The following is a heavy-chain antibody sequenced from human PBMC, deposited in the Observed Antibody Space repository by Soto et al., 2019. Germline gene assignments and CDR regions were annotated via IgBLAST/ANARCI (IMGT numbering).Heavy chain of an antibody. D-gene: IGHD3-22*01. Sequence: QVQLQEAGPGLVKPSQTLSLTCTVSGGSISRGDYYWSWIRQPPGKGLEWIGYIYYSGSTYYNPSLKSRVTISVDTSKNQFSLKLSSVTGADTAVYYCARAQGGQYYYDSSGYHGAFDIWGQGTMVTVSS. CDR3: ARAQGGQYYYDSSGYHGAFDI. J-gene: IGHJ3*02. CDR2: IYYSGST. CDR1: GGSISRGDYY. V-gene: IGHV4-30-4*01.